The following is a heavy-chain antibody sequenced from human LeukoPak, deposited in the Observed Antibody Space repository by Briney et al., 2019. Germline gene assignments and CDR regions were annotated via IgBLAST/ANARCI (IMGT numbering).Heavy chain of an antibody. V-gene: IGHV1-69*06. Sequence: SVKVSCKASGGTFSSYAISWVRQAPGQGLEWMGGIIPIFGTANYAQKFQGRVTITADKSTSTAYMELSSLRSEDTAVYYCAGRSDIVVVPAAMLTPYYYYYYMDVWGKGTTVTVSS. CDR2: IIPIFGTA. D-gene: IGHD2-2*01. J-gene: IGHJ6*03. CDR3: AGRSDIVVVPAAMLTPYYYYYYMDV. CDR1: GGTFSSYA.